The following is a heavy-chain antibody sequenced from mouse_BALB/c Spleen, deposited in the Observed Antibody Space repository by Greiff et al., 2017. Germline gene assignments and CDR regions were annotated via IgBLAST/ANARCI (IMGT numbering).Heavy chain of an antibody. Sequence: EVNVVESGGGLVKPGGSLKLSCAASGFTFSSYAMSWVRQTPEKRLEWVASISSGGSTYYPDSVKGRFTISRDNARNSLYLQMSSLRSEDTAMYYCARGRDYWGQGTSVNVSS. CDR3: ARGRDY. V-gene: IGHV5-6-5*01. J-gene: IGHJ4*01. CDR2: ISSGGST. CDR1: GFTFSSYA.